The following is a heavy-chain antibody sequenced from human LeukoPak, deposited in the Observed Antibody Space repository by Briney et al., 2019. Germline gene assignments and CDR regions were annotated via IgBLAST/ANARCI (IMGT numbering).Heavy chain of an antibody. CDR2: ISWDGGST. CDR3: AKGGNLAAAGRFYYYMDV. V-gene: IGHV3-43*01. CDR1: GFTFDDYT. Sequence: GRSLRLSCAASGFTFDDYTMHWVRQAPGKGLEWVSLISWDGGSTYYADSVKGRFTISRDNSKNSLYLQMNSLRTEDTALYYCAKGGNLAAAGRFYYYMDVWGKGTTVTVSS. J-gene: IGHJ6*03. D-gene: IGHD6-13*01.